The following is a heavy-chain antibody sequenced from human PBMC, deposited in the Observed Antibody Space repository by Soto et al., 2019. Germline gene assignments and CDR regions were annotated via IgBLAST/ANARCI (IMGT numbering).Heavy chain of an antibody. V-gene: IGHV1-69*13. CDR2: IIPIFGTA. J-gene: IGHJ4*02. CDR3: ARGIKAAGNCY. CDR1: GGTFXSYA. Sequence: SVKVSCKASGGTFXSYAISWARQDPGQGLEWMGGIIPIFGTANYAQKFQGRVTITADESTSTAYTELSSLRSEDTAVYYCARGIKAAGNCYWGQGTLVTVSS. D-gene: IGHD6-13*01.